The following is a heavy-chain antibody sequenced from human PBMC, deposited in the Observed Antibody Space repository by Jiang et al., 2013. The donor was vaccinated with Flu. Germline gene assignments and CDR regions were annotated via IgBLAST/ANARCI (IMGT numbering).Heavy chain of an antibody. J-gene: IGHJ6*04. V-gene: IGHV3-23*01. CDR1: GFTLGTYD. Sequence: VQLLESGGGLVQPGGSLRLSCAASGFTLGTYDMGWVRQAPGKGLEWISRITANGNRADYAESVKGRFNISRDNSKSTLYLQLSSLRVDDTAVYYCVKDNYYHYGMDVWGKGTTVAVSP. CDR2: ITANGNRA. CDR3: VKDNYYHYGMDV. D-gene: IGHD5-24*01.